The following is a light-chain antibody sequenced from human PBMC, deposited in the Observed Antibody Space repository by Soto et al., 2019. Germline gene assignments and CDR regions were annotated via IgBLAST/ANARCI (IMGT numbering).Light chain of an antibody. Sequence: QSVLTQPASASGSPGQSITISCTGTSSDVGGYNYVSWYQQHPGKAPKLMIYYVSHRPSGVSNRFSGSKSGNTASLTISGLQAEDEADYYCSSYTSINSYVFGTGTKVTVL. V-gene: IGLV2-14*03. CDR2: YVS. J-gene: IGLJ1*01. CDR1: SSDVGGYNY. CDR3: SSYTSINSYV.